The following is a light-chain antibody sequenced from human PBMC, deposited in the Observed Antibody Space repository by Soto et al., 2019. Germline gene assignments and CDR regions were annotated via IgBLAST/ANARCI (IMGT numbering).Light chain of an antibody. V-gene: IGKV1-8*01. CDR3: QKYNNWPIN. Sequence: AIRMTQSPSSFSASTGDIVTITCRASQGISSYLAWYQQKPGKAPKLLIYAASTLQSGVPSRFSGSGSGTEFTLTISSLQSEDFAVYYCQKYNNWPINFGQGTRLEIK. CDR1: QGISSY. CDR2: AAS. J-gene: IGKJ5*01.